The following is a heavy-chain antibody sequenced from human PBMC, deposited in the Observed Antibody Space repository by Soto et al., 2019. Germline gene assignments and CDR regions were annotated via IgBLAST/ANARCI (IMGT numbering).Heavy chain of an antibody. Sequence: GGSLRLSCSASGFTFSSYSMHWVRQAPGKGLEFVAVIRNNGISTYYADSVKGRFTISRDNSNNTVSLQMRSLRREDTAVYYCVKGGTSVSSAGFDYWGLGTLVTVSS. V-gene: IGHV3-64D*06. CDR2: IRNNGIST. J-gene: IGHJ4*02. CDR3: VKGGTSVSSAGFDY. CDR1: GFTFSSYS. D-gene: IGHD3-22*01.